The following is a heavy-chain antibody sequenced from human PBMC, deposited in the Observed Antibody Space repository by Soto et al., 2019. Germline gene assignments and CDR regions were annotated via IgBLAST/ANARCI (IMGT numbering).Heavy chain of an antibody. CDR3: ARLHPIAAAFDY. CDR1: GGSISSSSYY. J-gene: IGHJ4*02. V-gene: IGHV4-39*01. Sequence: QLQLQESGPGLVKPSETLSLTCTVSGGSISSSSYYWGWIRQPPGKGLEWIGSIYYSGSTYYNPSLTSRVTISVDTSKNQFSLKLSSVTAADTAVYYCARLHPIAAAFDYWGQGTLVTVSS. D-gene: IGHD6-13*01. CDR2: IYYSGST.